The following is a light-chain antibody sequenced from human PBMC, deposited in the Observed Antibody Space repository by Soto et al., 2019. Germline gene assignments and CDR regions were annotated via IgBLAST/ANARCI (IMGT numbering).Light chain of an antibody. CDR1: QSVSSN. Sequence: NVLTQSPATLSFAPGERATLFCKASQSVSSNLAWYQQKPGQAPRLLIYDASNRATGIPARFSGSGSGTDFTLTISSLEPEDFAVYYCQQRSNWPPITFGQGTRLEIK. CDR2: DAS. CDR3: QQRSNWPPIT. V-gene: IGKV3-11*01. J-gene: IGKJ5*01.